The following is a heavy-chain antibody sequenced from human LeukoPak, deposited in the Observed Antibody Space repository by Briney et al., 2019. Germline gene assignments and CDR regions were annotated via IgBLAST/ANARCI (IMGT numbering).Heavy chain of an antibody. J-gene: IGHJ4*02. CDR2: ISGSGAGT. CDR1: GFTFSSYA. CDR3: VIGPRQKRGLNTY. Sequence: GGSLRLSCAASGFTFSSYAMSWVRQAPGKGLVWVSGISGSGAGTYYTDSVKGRFTISRDKSETTLYLQMNSLRDEDTAIYYCVIGPRQKRGLNTYWGQGTLVIVSS. D-gene: IGHD3/OR15-3a*01. V-gene: IGHV3-23*01.